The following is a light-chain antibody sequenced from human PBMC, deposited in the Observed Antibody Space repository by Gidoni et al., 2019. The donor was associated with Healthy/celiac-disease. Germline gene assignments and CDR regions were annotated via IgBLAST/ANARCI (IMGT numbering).Light chain of an antibody. CDR1: QGISSY. CDR3: QQLNSYRLT. Sequence: DIQLTQSPSFLSASVGDRVTITCRASQGISSYLAWYQQKPGKAPKLLIYAASPLQSGVPSRFSGSGSGTEFTLTISSLQPEDFATYYCQQLNSYRLTFGPGTKVDIK. J-gene: IGKJ3*01. V-gene: IGKV1-9*01. CDR2: AAS.